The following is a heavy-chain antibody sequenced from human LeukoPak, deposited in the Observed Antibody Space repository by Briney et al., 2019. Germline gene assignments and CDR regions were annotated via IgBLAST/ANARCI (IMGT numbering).Heavy chain of an antibody. J-gene: IGHJ4*02. V-gene: IGHV4-59*01. CDR3: ARRRGYSFFDY. CDR1: GGSISSYY. Sequence: SETLSLTCTVSGGSISSYYWSWIRRPPGKGLEWIGYIYYSGSTNYNPSLKSRVTISVDTSKNQFSLKLSSVTAADTAVYYCARRRGYSFFDYWGQGTLVTVSS. D-gene: IGHD2-15*01. CDR2: IYYSGST.